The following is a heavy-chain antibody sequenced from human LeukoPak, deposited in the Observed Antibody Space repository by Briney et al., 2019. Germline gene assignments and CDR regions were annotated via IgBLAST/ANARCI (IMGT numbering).Heavy chain of an antibody. CDR3: ARDRVGSSSWYGFDY. J-gene: IGHJ4*02. V-gene: IGHV4-4*07. Sequence: SETLSLTCTVSGGSISNQYWTWIRQPAGKGLEWIGRIYTSGSTNYNPSLKSRVAMSVDTSKNQFSLKLSSVTAADTAVYYCARDRVGSSSWYGFDYWGQGTQVTVSS. CDR1: GGSISNQY. CDR2: IYTSGST. D-gene: IGHD6-13*01.